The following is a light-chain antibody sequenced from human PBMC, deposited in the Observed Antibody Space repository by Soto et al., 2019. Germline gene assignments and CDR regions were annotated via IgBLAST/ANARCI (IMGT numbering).Light chain of an antibody. CDR2: KSS. V-gene: IGKV1-5*03. J-gene: IGKJ3*01. CDR3: QQYNSWPFT. CDR1: QSISSW. Sequence: DIQMTQSPSTLSASVGDRVTITCRASQSISSWLAWYQQKPGKAPKLLIYKSSSLESGVPSRFSGSGSGTEFTLTISRLQPDDFATYYCQQYNSWPFTFGPGTKVDIK.